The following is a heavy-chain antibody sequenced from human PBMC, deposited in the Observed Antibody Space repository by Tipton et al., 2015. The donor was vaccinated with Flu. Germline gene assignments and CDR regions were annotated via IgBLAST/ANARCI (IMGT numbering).Heavy chain of an antibody. D-gene: IGHD3-10*02. CDR1: GESMGINYY. Sequence: TLSLTCSVSGESMGINYYWGWIRQPPGEGLEWIGNIHRSGNTYHNPSLRSRLTISVDTSKNQFSLRLSSVTAADTAVYYCARHTGDSVRGVIDYWGQGTLVTVSS. V-gene: IGHV4-38-2*01. CDR2: IHRSGNT. CDR3: ARHTGDSVRGVIDY. J-gene: IGHJ4*02.